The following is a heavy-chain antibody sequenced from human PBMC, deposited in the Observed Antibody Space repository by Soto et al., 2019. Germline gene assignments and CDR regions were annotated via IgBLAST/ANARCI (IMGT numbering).Heavy chain of an antibody. CDR1: GYTFTSYG. V-gene: IGHV1-18*01. J-gene: IGHJ6*02. D-gene: IGHD3-3*01. CDR3: ASTIFGVAIIEDYYYGMDV. Sequence: ASVKVSCKASGYTFTSYGISWVRQAPGQGLEWMGWISAYNGNTNYAQKLQGRVTMTTDTSTSTAYMELRSLRSDDTAVYYCASTIFGVAIIEDYYYGMDVWGQGTTVTVSS. CDR2: ISAYNGNT.